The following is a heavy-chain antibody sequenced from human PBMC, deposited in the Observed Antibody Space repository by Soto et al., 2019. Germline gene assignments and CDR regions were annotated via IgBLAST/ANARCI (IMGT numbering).Heavy chain of an antibody. Sequence: GVLRLSCTASGFTFGDYAMSWVRQAPGKGLEWVGFIRSKAYGGTTEYAESVKGRFTISRDDSKSIAYLQMNSLKTEDTAVYYCTRGWTFSYGFAYWGQGTLVTVSS. J-gene: IGHJ4*02. CDR2: IRSKAYGGTT. CDR1: GFTFGDYA. CDR3: TRGWTFSYGFAY. D-gene: IGHD1-26*01. V-gene: IGHV3-49*04.